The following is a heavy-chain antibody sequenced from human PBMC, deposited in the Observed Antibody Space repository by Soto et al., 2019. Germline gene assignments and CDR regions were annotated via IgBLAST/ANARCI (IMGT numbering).Heavy chain of an antibody. CDR1: GGSISSYY. V-gene: IGHV4-59*08. CDR3: ARRYGYSFDY. D-gene: IGHD1-1*01. Sequence: SETLSLTCTVSGGSISSYYWSWIRQPPGKGLERIGYIYYSGSTNYNPSLKSRVTISVDTSKNQFSLKLSSVTAADTAVYYCARRYGYSFDYWGQGTLVTVSS. CDR2: IYYSGST. J-gene: IGHJ4*02.